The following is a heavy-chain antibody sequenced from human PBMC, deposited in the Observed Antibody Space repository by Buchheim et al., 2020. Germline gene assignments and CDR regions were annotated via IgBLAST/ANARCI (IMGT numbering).Heavy chain of an antibody. CDR2: ISSSGSTT. D-gene: IGHD3-16*02. CDR1: GFTFSNYE. J-gene: IGHJ4*02. Sequence: EVQLTESGGGLVQPGGSLRLSCVASGFTFSNYEMNWVRQAPGKGLEWVSYISSSGSTTYYADSVKGRFTISRDNAKNSLYLQMNSLRAEDTAVYYCARGGAECGRDIGIQSCGFDYWGQGT. V-gene: IGHV3-48*03. CDR3: ARGGAECGRDIGIQSCGFDY.